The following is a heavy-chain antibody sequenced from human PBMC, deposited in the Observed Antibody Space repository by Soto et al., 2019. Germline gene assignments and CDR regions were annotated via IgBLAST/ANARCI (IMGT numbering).Heavy chain of an antibody. CDR1: GFTFSNFA. CDR2: LNGGANGP. Sequence: AGGSLRLSCTASGFTFSNFAMSWVRQAPGRGLEWVSSLNGGANGPKYADSVKGRFTISRDNSKNTLYLQINSLSADDTAVYYCAKDPGNARYFDSWGQGTLVTVSS. J-gene: IGHJ4*02. CDR3: AKDPGNARYFDS. V-gene: IGHV3-23*01.